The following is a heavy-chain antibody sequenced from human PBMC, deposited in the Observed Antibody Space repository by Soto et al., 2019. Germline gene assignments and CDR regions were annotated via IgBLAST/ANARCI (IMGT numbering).Heavy chain of an antibody. J-gene: IGHJ4*02. CDR2: IYYSGST. V-gene: IGHV4-59*01. D-gene: IGHD5-18*01. CDR1: GGSISSYY. Sequence: SETLSLTCTVSGGSISSYYWSWIRQPPGKGLEWIGYIYYSGSTNYNPSLKSRVTISVDTSKNQFSLKLSSVTAADTAVYYCARVVTARAYFDYWGQGTLVTVSS. CDR3: ARVVTARAYFDY.